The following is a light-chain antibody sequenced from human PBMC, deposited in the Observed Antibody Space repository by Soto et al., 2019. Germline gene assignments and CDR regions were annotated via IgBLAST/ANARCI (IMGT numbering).Light chain of an antibody. J-gene: IGLJ1*01. CDR3: SSYTTSNTRQIV. CDR2: DVS. Sequence: QSVLTQPASVSGSPGQSITISCTGTSSDVGGYNYVSWYQHHPGKAHKLMIFDVSNRPSGVSNRFSGSKSGNTASLTISGLQPEDEADYYCSSYTTSNTRQIVFGTGTKATVL. CDR1: SSDVGGYNY. V-gene: IGLV2-14*03.